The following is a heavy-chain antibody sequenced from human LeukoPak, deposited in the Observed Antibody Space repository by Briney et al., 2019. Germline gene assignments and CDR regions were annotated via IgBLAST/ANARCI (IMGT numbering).Heavy chain of an antibody. CDR1: GFTFSTYN. CDR3: ARDLPGVPIDH. J-gene: IGHJ4*02. Sequence: GGSLRLSCAASGFTFSTYNMNWIRQAPGKGLEWVSSITTGSTDIYYADSLKGRFTISRDDAKNSVYLQMNSLRVEDTAVYYCARDLPGVPIDHWGKEILVTVPS. V-gene: IGHV3-21*06. CDR2: ITTGSTDI. D-gene: IGHD3-10*01.